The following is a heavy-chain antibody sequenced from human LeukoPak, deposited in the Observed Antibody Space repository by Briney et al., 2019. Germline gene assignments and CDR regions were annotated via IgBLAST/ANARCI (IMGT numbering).Heavy chain of an antibody. Sequence: GRSLRLSCAASGFTFSSYTMNWVRQAPGRGLEWVSSISSSSSYYVDSVKGRFTISRDNAKKSLYLQMNSLRAEDTALYYCARDGDTVLTRGYYYYMDVWGKGTTVTVSS. D-gene: IGHD4-23*01. V-gene: IGHV3-21*01. CDR1: GFTFSSYT. CDR2: ISSSSS. CDR3: ARDGDTVLTRGYYYYMDV. J-gene: IGHJ6*03.